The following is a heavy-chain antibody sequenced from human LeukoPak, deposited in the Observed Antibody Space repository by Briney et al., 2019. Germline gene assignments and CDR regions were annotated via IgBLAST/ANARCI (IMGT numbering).Heavy chain of an antibody. CDR1: GFTFSSYA. CDR3: ARVGVPYGDYRNYFDY. CDR2: ISYDGNNK. D-gene: IGHD4-17*01. V-gene: IGHV3-30-3*01. J-gene: IGHJ4*02. Sequence: GGSLRLSCAASGFTFSSYAMHWVRQAPGKGLEWVAVISYDGNNKYYADSVRGRFTISRDNSKNTLYLQMNSLRAEDTAVYYCARVGVPYGDYRNYFDYWGQGTLVTVSS.